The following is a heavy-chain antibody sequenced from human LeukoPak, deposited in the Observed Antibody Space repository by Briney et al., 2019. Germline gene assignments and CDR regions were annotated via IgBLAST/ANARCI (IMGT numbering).Heavy chain of an antibody. J-gene: IGHJ5*02. CDR1: GGSISSYY. CDR2: IYYSGST. V-gene: IGHV4-59*01. Sequence: ETLSLTCTVSGGSISSYYWSWIRQPPGKGLEWIGYIYYSGSTNYNPSLKSRVTISVDTSKNQFSLKLSSVTAADTAVYYCARGLGNNWFDPWGQGTLVTVSS. CDR3: ARGLGNNWFDP. D-gene: IGHD3-16*01.